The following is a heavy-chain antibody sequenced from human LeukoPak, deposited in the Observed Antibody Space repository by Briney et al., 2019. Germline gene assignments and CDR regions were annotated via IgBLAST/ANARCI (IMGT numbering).Heavy chain of an antibody. Sequence: GGSLRLSCAASGFTFSSYGMRWVRQAPGKGLEWVSGISGSGGSTYYADSVKGRFTISRDNSKNTLYLQMNSLRAEDTAVYYCARDPGRQPLLYCDYWGQGTLVTVSS. D-gene: IGHD2-2*02. CDR3: ARDPGRQPLLYCDY. J-gene: IGHJ4*02. V-gene: IGHV3-23*01. CDR2: ISGSGGST. CDR1: GFTFSSYG.